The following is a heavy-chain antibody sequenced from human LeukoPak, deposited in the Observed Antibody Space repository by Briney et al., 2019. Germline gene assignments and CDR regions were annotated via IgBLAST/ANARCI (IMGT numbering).Heavy chain of an antibody. CDR1: GFSFSSYA. CDR3: AKGGGGWFVDN. V-gene: IGHV3-23*01. D-gene: IGHD6-19*01. CDR2: IIGSGSTT. J-gene: IGHJ4*02. Sequence: GGSLRLSCAASGFSFSSYAMNWVRQAPGKGLEWVSYIIGSGSTTNYADSVKGRFTISRDNSNNILYLQMDSLSAEDTALYYCAKGGGGWFVDNWGEGTLVTVSS.